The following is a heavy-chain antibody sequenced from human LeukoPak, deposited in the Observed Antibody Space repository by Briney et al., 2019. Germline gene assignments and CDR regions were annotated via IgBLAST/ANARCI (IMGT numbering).Heavy chain of an antibody. Sequence: ASVKVSCKASGYTFSNYYVHWVRQAPGQGLEWMGVINPYDGSTNSAQRFQGRLTMTRDTPTSTVYMELSSLTSEDTAVYYCTRYSGSYWSFDYWGQGTLVTVSS. CDR2: INPYDGST. V-gene: IGHV1-46*01. J-gene: IGHJ4*02. D-gene: IGHD1-26*01. CDR1: GYTFSNYY. CDR3: TRYSGSYWSFDY.